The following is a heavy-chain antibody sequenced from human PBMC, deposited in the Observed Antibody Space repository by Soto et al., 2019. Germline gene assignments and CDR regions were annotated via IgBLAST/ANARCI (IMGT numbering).Heavy chain of an antibody. V-gene: IGHV3-23*01. Sequence: EVQLLESGGGLVQPGGSLRLSCAASGFTFSSYAMSWVRQAPGKGLEWVSAISGSGGSTYYADSVKGRFTISRDNSKNTLYLQMNSLRAEDTAVYYCAKSTNGDYNYYYYGMDVWGQGTTVTVSS. CDR2: ISGSGGST. CDR1: GFTFSSYA. D-gene: IGHD4-17*01. J-gene: IGHJ6*02. CDR3: AKSTNGDYNYYYYGMDV.